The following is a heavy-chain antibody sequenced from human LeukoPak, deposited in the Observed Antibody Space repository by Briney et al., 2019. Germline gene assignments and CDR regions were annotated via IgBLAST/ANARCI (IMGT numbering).Heavy chain of an antibody. CDR2: ISGSGGST. Sequence: GGSLRLSCAASGFTFSSYAMSWVRQAPGRGLEWVSAISGSGGSTYYADSVKGRFTISRDNSKNTLYLQMNSRRAEDTAVYYCAKDLYTAMVHYFDYLGQGTLVTVSS. D-gene: IGHD5-18*01. CDR1: GFTFSSYA. J-gene: IGHJ4*02. CDR3: AKDLYTAMVHYFDY. V-gene: IGHV3-23*01.